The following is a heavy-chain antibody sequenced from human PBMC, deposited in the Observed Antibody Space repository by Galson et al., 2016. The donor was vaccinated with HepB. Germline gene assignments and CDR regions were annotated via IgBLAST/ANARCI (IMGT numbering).Heavy chain of an antibody. J-gene: IGHJ5*02. CDR1: GFTFTDHA. D-gene: IGHD2-15*01. V-gene: IGHV3-23*01. CDR2: VSGNGGTI. Sequence: SLRLSCAASGFTFTDHAMSWVRLVPGKGLEWVAVVSGNGGTIYYSDSVKGRFTISRDNSKNTLYLQMNSLRAEDTAVYYCAREASDDLVSWGQGTLVTVSS. CDR3: AREASDDLVS.